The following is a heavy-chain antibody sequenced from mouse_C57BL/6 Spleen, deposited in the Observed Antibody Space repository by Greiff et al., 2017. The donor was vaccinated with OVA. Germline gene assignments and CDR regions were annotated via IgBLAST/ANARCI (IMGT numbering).Heavy chain of an antibody. D-gene: IGHD2-10*02. Sequence: EVQRVESGGGLVQPKGSLKLSCAASGFSFNTYAMNWVRQAPGKGLEWVARIRSKSNNYATYYADSVKDRFTISRDDSESMLCLQMNNLKTEDTAMYYCVRYGSYFDYWGQGTTLTVSS. CDR3: VRYGSYFDY. J-gene: IGHJ2*01. CDR2: IRSKSNNYAT. V-gene: IGHV10-1*01. CDR1: GFSFNTYA.